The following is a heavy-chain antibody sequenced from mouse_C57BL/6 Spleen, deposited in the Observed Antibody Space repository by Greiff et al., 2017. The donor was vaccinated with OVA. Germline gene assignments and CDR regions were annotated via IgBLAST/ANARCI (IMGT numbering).Heavy chain of an antibody. CDR2: ISSGSSTI. CDR1: GFTFSDYG. V-gene: IGHV5-17*01. CDR3: ARVAYYSNYDWFAY. D-gene: IGHD2-5*01. J-gene: IGHJ3*01. Sequence: EVQVVESGGGLVKPGGSLKLSCAASGFTFSDYGMHWVRQAPEKGLEWVAYISSGSSTIYYADTVKGRFTISRDNAKNTLFLQMTSLRSEDTAMYYCARVAYYSNYDWFAYWGQGTLVTVSA.